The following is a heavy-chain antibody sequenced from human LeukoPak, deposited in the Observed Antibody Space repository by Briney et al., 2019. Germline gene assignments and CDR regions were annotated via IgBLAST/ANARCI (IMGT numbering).Heavy chain of an antibody. D-gene: IGHD1-26*01. CDR2: ISGSGVNT. CDR1: GFTFSSYA. Sequence: PGGSLRLSCAASGFTFSSYAMSWVRQAPGKGLEWVSSISGSGVNTYYADSVKGRFTISRDNSKNTLYLQMNSLRAEDTALYYCAKDRATVRTKYFDYWGQGTLVTVSS. J-gene: IGHJ4*02. CDR3: AKDRATVRTKYFDY. V-gene: IGHV3-23*01.